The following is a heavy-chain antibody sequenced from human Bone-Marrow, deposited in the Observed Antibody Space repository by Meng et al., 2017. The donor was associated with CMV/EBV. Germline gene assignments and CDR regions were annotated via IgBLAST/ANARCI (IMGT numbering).Heavy chain of an antibody. D-gene: IGHD3-3*01. J-gene: IGHJ4*02. CDR1: GGSVSSSPYY. V-gene: IGHV4-39*07. Sequence: SETLSLTCNVSGGSVSSSPYYWGWIRQPPGKGLEWIGNIHYTGSTYYNPSLKSRVTISLDTSNNRFSLKVTSVTAEDTAVYYCARGVTIFGVAADYWGQGTLVTVSS. CDR3: ARGVTIFGVAADY. CDR2: IHYTGST.